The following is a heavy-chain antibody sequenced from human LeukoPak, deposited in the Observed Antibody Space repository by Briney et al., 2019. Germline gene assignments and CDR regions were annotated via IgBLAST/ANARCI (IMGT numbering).Heavy chain of an antibody. CDR3: ARRRYSGSSQHFDY. CDR1: GFTFSSYW. Sequence: GSLRLSCAASGFTFSSYWMSWVRQAPGKGLEWVANIKQDGSEKYYVDSVKGRSTISRDNAKNSLYLQMNSLRAEDTAVYYCARRRYSGSSQHFDYWGQGTLVTVSS. V-gene: IGHV3-7*01. D-gene: IGHD1-26*01. CDR2: IKQDGSEK. J-gene: IGHJ4*02.